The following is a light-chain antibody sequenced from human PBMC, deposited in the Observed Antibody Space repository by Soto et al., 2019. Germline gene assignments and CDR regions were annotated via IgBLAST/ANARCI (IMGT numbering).Light chain of an antibody. CDR3: CSYAGRYTYV. Sequence: QSVLTQPRSVSGSPGQSVAISCTGTSSDVGGYNYVSWYQQHPGKAPKVMIFDVNKRPSGVPDRFSGSKSGNTAFLTISGLQAEDEADYYCCSYAGRYTYVFGTGTKVTVL. CDR2: DVN. CDR1: SSDVGGYNY. V-gene: IGLV2-11*01. J-gene: IGLJ1*01.